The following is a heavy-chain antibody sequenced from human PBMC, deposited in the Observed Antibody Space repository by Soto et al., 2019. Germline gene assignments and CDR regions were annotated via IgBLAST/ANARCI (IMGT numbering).Heavy chain of an antibody. CDR3: ARTSIAAAASDY. CDR1: GGTSSSYT. D-gene: IGHD6-13*01. CDR2: IIPILGIA. V-gene: IGHV1-69*02. J-gene: IGHJ4*02. Sequence: SVKVSCKASGGTSSSYTISWVRQAPGQGLEWMGRIIPILGIANYAQKFQGRVTITADKSTSTAYMELSSLRSEDTAVYYCARTSIAAAASDYWGQGTLVTVSS.